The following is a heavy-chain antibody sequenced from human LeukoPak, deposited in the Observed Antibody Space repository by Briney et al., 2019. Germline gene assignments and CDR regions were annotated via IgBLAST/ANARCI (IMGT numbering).Heavy chain of an antibody. CDR3: ATGRSVWLWGAFDI. D-gene: IGHD3-22*01. V-gene: IGHV1-69-2*01. CDR2: VDPEDGET. Sequence: ASVKISCKVSGYTFTDYYMHWVQQAPGKGLEWMGLVDPEDGETIYAEKFQGRVTITADTSTDTAYMELSSLRSEDTAVYYCATGRSVWLWGAFDIWGQGTMVTVCS. J-gene: IGHJ3*02. CDR1: GYTFTDYY.